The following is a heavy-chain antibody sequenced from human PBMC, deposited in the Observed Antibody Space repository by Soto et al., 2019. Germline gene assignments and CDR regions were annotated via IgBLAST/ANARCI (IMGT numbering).Heavy chain of an antibody. Sequence: ASVKVSCKTSGGIFSDYALSWVRQAPGQGLEWMGRIIPIFGTTIYAQKFHGRVTITADEPTSTAFMELSSLRSEDTAVYYCARQMNRGVIFDYWGQGTLVTVSS. J-gene: IGHJ4*02. CDR2: IIPIFGTT. V-gene: IGHV1-69*13. CDR1: GGIFSDYA. D-gene: IGHD3-10*01. CDR3: ARQMNRGVIFDY.